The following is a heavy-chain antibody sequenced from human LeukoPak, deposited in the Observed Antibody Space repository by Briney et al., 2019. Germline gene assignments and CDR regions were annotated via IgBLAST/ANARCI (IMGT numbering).Heavy chain of an antibody. CDR2: IYYSGST. CDR1: GGSISSSSYY. CDR3: ARAPLEIEVVPAATSFDY. J-gene: IGHJ4*02. D-gene: IGHD2-2*03. V-gene: IGHV4-39*07. Sequence: SETLSLTCTVSGGSISSSSYYWGWIRQPPGKGLEWIGSIYYSGSTYYNPSLKSRVTISVDTSKNQFSLKLSSVTAADTAVYYCARAPLEIEVVPAATSFDYWGQGTLVTVSS.